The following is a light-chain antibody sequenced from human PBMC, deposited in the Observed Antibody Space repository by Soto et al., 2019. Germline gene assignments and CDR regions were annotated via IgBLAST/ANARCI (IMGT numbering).Light chain of an antibody. V-gene: IGKV3-11*01. CDR3: QQRSDWPLS. CDR1: QSVSSS. CDR2: DAS. Sequence: EIVLTQSPVTLSLSPGERATLSCRASQSVSSSLAWYQHKPGQAPRLLIYDASNRATGIPARFSGSGSETDFNLTVSSLEPEDFAIYYCQQRSDWPLSFGGGTKVEIK. J-gene: IGKJ4*01.